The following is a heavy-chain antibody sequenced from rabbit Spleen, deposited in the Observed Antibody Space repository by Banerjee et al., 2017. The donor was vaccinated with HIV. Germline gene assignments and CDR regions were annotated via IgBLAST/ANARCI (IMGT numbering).Heavy chain of an antibody. Sequence: QEQVVESGGGLVKPEGSLTLTCKASGFSFSNKVVMCWVRQAPGKGLEWIGCINSITGKAVYASWAKGRFTLSKTSSTTVTLQMTSLTAADTATYFCAKGSYGTYTYGMDLWGQGTLVTVS. CDR1: GFSFSNKVV. CDR3: AKGSYGTYTYGMDL. V-gene: IGHV1S45*01. J-gene: IGHJ6*01. D-gene: IGHD5-1*01. CDR2: INSITGKA.